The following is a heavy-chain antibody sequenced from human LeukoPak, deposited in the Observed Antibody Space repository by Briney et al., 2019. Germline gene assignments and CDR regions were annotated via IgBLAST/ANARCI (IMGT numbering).Heavy chain of an antibody. CDR2: ISYDGSNK. J-gene: IGHJ4*02. CDR1: GFTFSSYA. Sequence: PGGSLRLSCAASGFTFSSYAMHWVRQAPGKGLEWVAVISYDGSNKYYADSVKGRFTISRDNSKTTLYLQMNSLRAEDTAVYYCGTGGGYSSGWSWGGGFDYWGQGTLVTVSS. D-gene: IGHD6-19*01. CDR3: GTGGGYSSGWSWGGGFDY. V-gene: IGHV3-30-3*01.